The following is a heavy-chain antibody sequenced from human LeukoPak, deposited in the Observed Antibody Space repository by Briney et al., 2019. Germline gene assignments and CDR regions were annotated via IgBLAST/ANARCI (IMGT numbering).Heavy chain of an antibody. CDR3: AREPMYYDQNWFDP. CDR1: GYSISSGYY. V-gene: IGHV4-38-2*02. Sequence: SETLSLTCTVSGYSISSGYYWGWIRQPPGKGLEWIGSIYHSGSTYYNPSLKSRVTISVDTSKNQFSLKLSSVTAADTAVYYCAREPMYYDQNWFDPWGQGTLVTVSS. D-gene: IGHD3-3*01. CDR2: IYHSGST. J-gene: IGHJ5*02.